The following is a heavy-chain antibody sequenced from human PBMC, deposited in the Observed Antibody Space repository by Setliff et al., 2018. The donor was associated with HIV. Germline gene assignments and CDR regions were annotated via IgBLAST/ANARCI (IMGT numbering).Heavy chain of an antibody. J-gene: IGHJ5*02. CDR2: INPAGNTT. D-gene: IGHD6-19*01. V-gene: IGHV1-46*01. CDR3: AKEHPGPAINSGRITNWFDP. CDR1: GYNFTSYY. Sequence: ASVKVSCKASGYNFTSYYIHWVRQAPGQGLEWMGIINPAGNTTSYAQKFQGRLTMTRDTSTNTVYMELNSLRSPDTAVYYGAKEHPGPAINSGRITNWFDPWGEGTLVTVSS.